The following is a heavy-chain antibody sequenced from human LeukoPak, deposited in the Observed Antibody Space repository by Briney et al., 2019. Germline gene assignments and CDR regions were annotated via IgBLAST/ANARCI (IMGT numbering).Heavy chain of an antibody. CDR3: ATHGDSSGYYSDS. D-gene: IGHD3-22*01. CDR1: GFPFSVFS. Sequence: GGSLRLSCATSGFPFSVFSMNWVRQAPGKGLGWVSSISGNSQYIVYADSLRGRFTISRDNAESSLYLQINSLRAEDTAVYYCATHGDSSGYYSDSWGQGTLVTVSS. V-gene: IGHV3-21*01. CDR2: ISGNSQYI. J-gene: IGHJ4*02.